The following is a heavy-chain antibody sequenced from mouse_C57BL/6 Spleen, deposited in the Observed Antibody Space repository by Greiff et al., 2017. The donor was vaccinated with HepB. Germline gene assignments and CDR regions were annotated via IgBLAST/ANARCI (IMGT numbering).Heavy chain of an antibody. D-gene: IGHD4-1*01. J-gene: IGHJ4*01. Sequence: EVHLVESGGGLVKPGGSLKLSCAASGFTFSDYGMHWVRQAPEKGLEWVAYISSGSSTIYYADTVKGRFTISRDNAKNTLFLQMTSLRSEDTAMYYCAREGWDDYAMDYWGQGTSVTVSS. V-gene: IGHV5-17*01. CDR1: GFTFSDYG. CDR2: ISSGSSTI. CDR3: AREGWDDYAMDY.